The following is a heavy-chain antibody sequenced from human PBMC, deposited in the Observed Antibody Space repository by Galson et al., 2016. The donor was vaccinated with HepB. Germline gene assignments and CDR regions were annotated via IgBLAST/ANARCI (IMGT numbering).Heavy chain of an antibody. D-gene: IGHD2/OR15-2a*01. V-gene: IGHV1-18*01. CDR1: GYTFTSYG. CDR3: ARDYLRRTTYRGGMDV. J-gene: IGHJ6*04. Sequence: SVKVSCKASGYTFTSYGISWVRQAPGQGLEWMGWISAYNGNTNYAQKLQGRVTMTTDTSTSTAYMELRSLRSDDTAVYYCARDYLRRTTYRGGMDVGGKGTTVTVSS. CDR2: ISAYNGNT.